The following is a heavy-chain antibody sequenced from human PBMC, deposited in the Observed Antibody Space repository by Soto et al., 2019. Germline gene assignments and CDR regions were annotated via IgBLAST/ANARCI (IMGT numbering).Heavy chain of an antibody. V-gene: IGHV1-2*02. CDR3: ARDYGGYDWGNWFDP. CDR2: INPNSGGT. J-gene: IGHJ5*02. CDR1: GYTFTGYY. Sequence: GASVKVSCKASGYTFTGYYMHWVRQAPGQGLEWMGWINPNSGGTNYAQKFQGRVTMTRDTSTSTVYMELSSLRSEDTAVYYCARDYGGYDWGNWFDPWGQGTLVTVAS. D-gene: IGHD5-12*01.